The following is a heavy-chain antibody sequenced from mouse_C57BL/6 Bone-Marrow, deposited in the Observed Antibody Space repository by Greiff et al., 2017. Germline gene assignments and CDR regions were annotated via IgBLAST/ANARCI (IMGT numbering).Heavy chain of an antibody. V-gene: IGHV1-64*01. J-gene: IGHJ4*01. Sequence: QVQLQQPGAELVKPGASVKLSCKASGYTFTSYWMHWVKQRPGQGLEWIGMIHPNSGSTNYNEKFKSKATLTVDKSSSTAYMQLSSLTSEDSAGYYCARAYYKGEDYWGQGTSVTVSS. CDR3: ARAYYKGEDY. D-gene: IGHD2-12*01. CDR1: GYTFTSYW. CDR2: IHPNSGST.